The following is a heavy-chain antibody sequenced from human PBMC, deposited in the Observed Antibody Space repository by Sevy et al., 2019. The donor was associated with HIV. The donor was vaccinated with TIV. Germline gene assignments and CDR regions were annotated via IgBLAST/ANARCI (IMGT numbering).Heavy chain of an antibody. J-gene: IGHJ2*01. CDR3: AKFGDYYDSGGYYWYFDF. V-gene: IGHV3-23*01. CDR1: GFIFSDYA. Sequence: GGSLRLSCAASGFIFSDYAMSWVRQAPGKGLEWVSSISGGDDSTYYEDSVKGRFTVSRDNSKNTRYLQMNTLRAEDTALYYCAKFGDYYDSGGYYWYFDFWGRGTLVTVSS. CDR2: ISGGDDST. D-gene: IGHD3-22*01.